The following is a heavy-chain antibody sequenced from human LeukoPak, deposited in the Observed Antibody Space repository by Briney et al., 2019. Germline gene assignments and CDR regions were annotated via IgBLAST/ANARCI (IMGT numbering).Heavy chain of an antibody. J-gene: IGHJ6*02. CDR3: ARDQVVVVAATREGYYYYGMDV. Sequence: GGSLRLSCAASGFTLSDYYMSWIRQAPGKGLEWVSYISSSGSTIYYADSVKGRFTISRDNAKNSLYLQMNGLRAEDTAVYYCARDQVVVVAATREGYYYYGMDVWGQGTTVTVSS. D-gene: IGHD2-15*01. V-gene: IGHV3-11*01. CDR2: ISSSGSTI. CDR1: GFTLSDYY.